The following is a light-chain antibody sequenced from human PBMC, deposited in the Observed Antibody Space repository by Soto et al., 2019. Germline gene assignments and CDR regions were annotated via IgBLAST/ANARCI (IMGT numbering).Light chain of an antibody. CDR1: QSVPSNF. Sequence: EIVLTQSPGTLSLSPGERATLSCRASQSVPSNFLAWYQQKPGQAPILVIYGVSRRATGIPDRFSGSGSGTDFTLTISRLEPEDFAVYCCQQYDSSWTFGQGTKVEIK. V-gene: IGKV3-20*01. CDR2: GVS. J-gene: IGKJ1*01. CDR3: QQYDSSWT.